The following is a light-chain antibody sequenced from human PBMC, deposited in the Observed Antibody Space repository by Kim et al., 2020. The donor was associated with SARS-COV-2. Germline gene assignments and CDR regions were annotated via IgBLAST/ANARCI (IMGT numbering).Light chain of an antibody. CDR1: QSVNNNY. J-gene: IGKJ4*01. CDR3: QHYGASPLT. V-gene: IGKV3-20*01. Sequence: SRGEGPTFSCRASQSVNNNYLAWYQQKPGQAPRLLICGASSRATGIPDRFSGSGSETDFILTISRLDPEDFAVYYCQHYGASPLTFGGGTKVDIK. CDR2: GAS.